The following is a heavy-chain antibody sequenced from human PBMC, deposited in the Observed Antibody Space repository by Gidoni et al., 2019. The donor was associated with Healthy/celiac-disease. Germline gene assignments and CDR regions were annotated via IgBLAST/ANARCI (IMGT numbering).Heavy chain of an antibody. Sequence: QVQLQESGPGLVKPSQTLSLTCTVSGGSISSGSYYWSWIRQPAGKGLEWIGRIYTSGSTNYNPSLKSRVTISVDTFKNQFSLKLSSVTAADTAVYYCARELRGYYDSSGYFPDYWGQGTLVTVSS. CDR1: GGSISSGSYY. V-gene: IGHV4-61*02. CDR2: IYTSGST. J-gene: IGHJ4*02. CDR3: ARELRGYYDSSGYFPDY. D-gene: IGHD3-22*01.